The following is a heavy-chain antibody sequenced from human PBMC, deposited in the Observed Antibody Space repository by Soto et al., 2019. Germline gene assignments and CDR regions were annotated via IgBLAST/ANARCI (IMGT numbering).Heavy chain of an antibody. V-gene: IGHV1-69*13. CDR3: ARGRGEQLVLDY. CDR2: IIPIFGTA. D-gene: IGHD6-13*01. CDR1: GGTFSSYA. Sequence: ASVKVSCKASGGTFSSYAISWVRQAPGQGLEWMGGIIPIFGTANYAQKFQGRVTITADESTSTAYMELSSLRSEDTAVYYCARGRGEQLVLDYWGQGTLVTVSS. J-gene: IGHJ4*02.